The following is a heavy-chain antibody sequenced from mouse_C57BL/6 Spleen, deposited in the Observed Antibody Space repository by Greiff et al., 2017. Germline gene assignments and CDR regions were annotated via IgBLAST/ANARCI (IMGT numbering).Heavy chain of an antibody. CDR2: ISDGGSYT. D-gene: IGHD1-1*01. J-gene: IGHJ3*01. Sequence: EVQGVESGGGLVKPGGSLKLSCAASGFTFSSYAMSWVRQTPEKRLEWVATISDGGSYTYYPDNVKGRFTISRDNAKNNLYLQMSHLKSEDTAMYYCARDPITTVVEGLVAYWGQGTLVTVSA. V-gene: IGHV5-4*01. CDR3: ARDPITTVVEGLVAY. CDR1: GFTFSSYA.